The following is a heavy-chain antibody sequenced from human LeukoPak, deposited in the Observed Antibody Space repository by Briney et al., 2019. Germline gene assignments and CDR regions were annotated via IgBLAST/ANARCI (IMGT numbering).Heavy chain of an antibody. CDR1: GGTFSSYA. D-gene: IGHD1-14*01. CDR3: TWNWNHGRFDY. V-gene: IGHV1-69*05. Sequence: ASVKVSCKASGGTFSSYAISWVRQAPGQGLEWMGRIIPIFGTANYAQKFQGRVPITTDEYTSTAYMELRTLSSEDTAMNYGTWNWNHGRFDYWGQGTLVTVSS. CDR2: IIPIFGTA. J-gene: IGHJ4*02.